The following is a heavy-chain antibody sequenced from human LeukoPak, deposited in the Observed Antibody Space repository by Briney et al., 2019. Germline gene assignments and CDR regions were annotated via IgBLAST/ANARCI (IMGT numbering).Heavy chain of an antibody. CDR3: VAAFSIAAAGTLDY. Sequence: GASVKVSCKVSGYTLTELSMHWVRQAPGKGLEWMGGFDPEDGETIYAQKFQGRVTMTEDTSTDTAYMELSSLRSEDTAVYYCVAAFSIAAAGTLDYWGQGTLVTVSS. D-gene: IGHD6-13*01. CDR2: FDPEDGET. CDR1: GYTLTELS. J-gene: IGHJ4*02. V-gene: IGHV1-24*01.